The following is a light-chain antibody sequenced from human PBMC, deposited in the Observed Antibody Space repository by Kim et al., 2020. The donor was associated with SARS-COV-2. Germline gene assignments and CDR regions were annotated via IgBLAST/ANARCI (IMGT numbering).Light chain of an antibody. CDR3: QQYDNWPPLYT. J-gene: IGKJ2*01. V-gene: IGKV3-15*01. CDR2: GAS. Sequence: SPGERATRSCRASQSVSYNLAWYQHKPGQAPRLLISGASTRATGIPARFSGSGSGTEFTLTISSLQSEDFAVYYCQQYDNWPPLYTFGQGTKLEIK. CDR1: QSVSYN.